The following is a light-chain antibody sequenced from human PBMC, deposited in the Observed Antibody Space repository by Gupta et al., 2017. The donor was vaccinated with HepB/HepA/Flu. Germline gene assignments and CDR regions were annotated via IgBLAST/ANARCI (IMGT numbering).Light chain of an antibody. CDR3: SSYTSSSNWV. V-gene: IGLV2-14*01. CDR1: SSDVGGYNY. CDR2: DVS. J-gene: IGLJ3*02. Sequence: QSALTQSASVSGSPGKSITISCTGTSSDVGGYNYVSWYQQHPGKAPKLMIYDVSNRPSGVSNRFSGSKSGNTASLTISGLQAEDEADYYCSSYTSSSNWVFGGGTKLTVL.